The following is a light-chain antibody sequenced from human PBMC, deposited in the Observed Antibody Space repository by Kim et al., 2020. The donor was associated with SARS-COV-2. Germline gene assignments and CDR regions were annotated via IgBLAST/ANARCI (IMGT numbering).Light chain of an antibody. Sequence: EIVLTQSPATLSLSPGERATVSCRASQSVSSYLAWYQQKPGQAPRLLVYDASNRAAGIPARFSGSGSGTDFTLTISSLEPEDFAVYYCLQRAYWPLTFGGGTKVDIK. J-gene: IGKJ4*01. V-gene: IGKV3-11*01. CDR1: QSVSSY. CDR3: LQRAYWPLT. CDR2: DAS.